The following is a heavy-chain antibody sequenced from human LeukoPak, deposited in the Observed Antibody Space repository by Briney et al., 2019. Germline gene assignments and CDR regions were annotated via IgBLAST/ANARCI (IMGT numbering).Heavy chain of an antibody. CDR3: ARHHRSGYYEVDY. V-gene: IGHV4-39*01. CDR2: IYYSGGT. D-gene: IGHD6-25*01. Sequence: PSETLSLTCTASGGSISRSDYYWGWIRQPPGRGLEWIGTIYYSGGTSYNPSLKSRVTLSVDTSKNQFSLKLSSVTAADTAVYYCARHHRSGYYEVDYWGQGTLVTVSS. CDR1: GGSISRSDYY. J-gene: IGHJ4*02.